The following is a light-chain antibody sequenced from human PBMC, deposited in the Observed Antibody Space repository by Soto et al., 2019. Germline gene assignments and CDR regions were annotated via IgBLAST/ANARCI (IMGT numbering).Light chain of an antibody. J-gene: IGKJ5*01. CDR2: KVS. V-gene: IGKV2-30*01. Sequence: QPASISCRSSQRLLYSDGNTYLHWFQQRPGQSPRRLIYKVSNRESGVPDRFSGSGAGTAFTLEISSVEAEDVGVYYCMQGSHWPITFGQGTRLEIK. CDR3: MQGSHWPIT. CDR1: QRLLYSDGNTY.